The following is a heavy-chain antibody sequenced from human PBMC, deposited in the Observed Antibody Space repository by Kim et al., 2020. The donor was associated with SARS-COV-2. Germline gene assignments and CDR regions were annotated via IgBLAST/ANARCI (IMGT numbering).Heavy chain of an antibody. CDR2: ISYDGSNK. CDR3: ATSYSSSWDRPFDY. D-gene: IGHD6-13*01. J-gene: IGHJ4*02. Sequence: GGSLRLSCAASGLTFSSYGMHWVRQAPGKGLEWVAVISYDGSNKYYADSVKGRFTISRDNSKNTLYLQMNSLRAEDTAVYYCATSYSSSWDRPFDYWGQGTLVTVSS. V-gene: IGHV3-33*05. CDR1: GLTFSSYG.